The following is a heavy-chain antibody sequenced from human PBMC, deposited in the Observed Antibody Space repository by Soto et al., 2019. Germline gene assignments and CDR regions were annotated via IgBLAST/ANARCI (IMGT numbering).Heavy chain of an antibody. CDR1: GFTFSSYA. Sequence: QQLGSLRLSCAASGFTFSSYAMSWVRQAPGKGLEWVSAISGSGGSTYYADSVKGRFTISRDNSKNTLYLQMNSLRAEDTAVYYCAKESHGVYDILTGYYKGHYFDYWGQGTLVTVSS. V-gene: IGHV3-23*01. CDR2: ISGSGGST. CDR3: AKESHGVYDILTGYYKGHYFDY. D-gene: IGHD3-9*01. J-gene: IGHJ4*02.